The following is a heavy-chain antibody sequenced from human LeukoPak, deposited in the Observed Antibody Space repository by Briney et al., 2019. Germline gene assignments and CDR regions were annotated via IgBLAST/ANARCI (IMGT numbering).Heavy chain of an antibody. V-gene: IGHV4-61*02. CDR1: GGSISSGSYY. CDR3: ARHGRYCSGGSCYHDPRKFGGRWFDP. CDR2: IYTSGST. Sequence: SQTLSLTCTVSGGSISSGSYYWSWIRQPAGKGLEWIGRIYTSGSTNYNPSLKSRVTISVDTSKNQFSLKLSSVTAADTAVYYCARHGRYCSGGSCYHDPRKFGGRWFDPWGQGTLVTVSS. D-gene: IGHD2-15*01. J-gene: IGHJ5*02.